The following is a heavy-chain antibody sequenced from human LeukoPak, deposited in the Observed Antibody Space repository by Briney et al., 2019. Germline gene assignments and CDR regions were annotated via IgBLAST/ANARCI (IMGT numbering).Heavy chain of an antibody. CDR2: INPNSGGT. CDR1: GYTFTGYY. J-gene: IGHJ4*02. V-gene: IGHV1-2*06. CDR3: ARDHGDYDFWSGYYRRWYFDY. Sequence: ASVKVSCKASGYTFTGYYTHWVRQAPGQGLEWMGRINPNSGGTNYAQKFQGRVTMTRDTSISTAYMELSRLRSDDTAVYYCARDHGDYDFWSGYYRRWYFDYWGQGTLVTVSS. D-gene: IGHD3-3*01.